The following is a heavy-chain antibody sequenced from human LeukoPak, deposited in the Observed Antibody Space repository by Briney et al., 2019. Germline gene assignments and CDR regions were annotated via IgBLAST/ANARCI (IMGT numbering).Heavy chain of an antibody. V-gene: IGHV3-74*01. CDR3: ARSNHADDY. CDR1: GFTFSNYW. D-gene: IGHD4-11*01. Sequence: GGSLRLSCAASGFTFSNYWMHWVRQVSGKGLVWVSRINTGGSSTTYADSVKGRFTISRDNAKNTLYLQMNSLRAEDTAVYYCARSNHADDYWGQGTLVTVSS. CDR2: INTGGSST. J-gene: IGHJ4*02.